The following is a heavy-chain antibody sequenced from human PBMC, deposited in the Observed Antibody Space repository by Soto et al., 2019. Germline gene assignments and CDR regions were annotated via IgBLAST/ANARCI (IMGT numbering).Heavy chain of an antibody. CDR3: AKGASYYYDSSGYYHFDY. CDR2: ISGSGGST. CDR1: GFTFSSYA. J-gene: IGHJ4*02. V-gene: IGHV3-23*01. D-gene: IGHD3-22*01. Sequence: GGSLRLSCAASGFTFSSYAMSWVRQAPGKGLEWVSAISGSGGSTYYADSVKGRFTISRDNSKNTLYLQMNSLRAEDTAVYYCAKGASYYYDSSGYYHFDYWGQGTLVTVSP.